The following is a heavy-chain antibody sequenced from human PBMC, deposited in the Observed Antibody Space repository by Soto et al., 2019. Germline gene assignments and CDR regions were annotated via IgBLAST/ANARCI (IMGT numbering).Heavy chain of an antibody. CDR3: VKRGYSYGYLGYYYGMDV. CDR2: ISSNGGST. CDR1: GFTFSSYA. J-gene: IGHJ6*02. Sequence: PGGSLRLSCSASGFTFSSYAMHWVRQAPGKGLEYVSAISSNGGSTYYADSVKGRFTISRDNSKNTLYLQMSSLRAEDTAVYYCVKRGYSYGYLGYYYGMDVWGQGTTVTAP. D-gene: IGHD5-18*01. V-gene: IGHV3-64D*06.